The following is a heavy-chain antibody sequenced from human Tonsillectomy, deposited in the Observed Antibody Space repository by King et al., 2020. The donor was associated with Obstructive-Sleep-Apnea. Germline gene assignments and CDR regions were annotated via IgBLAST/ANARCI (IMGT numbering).Heavy chain of an antibody. CDR3: AGDSSGYYYDY. V-gene: IGHV4-39*07. J-gene: IGHJ4*02. D-gene: IGHD3-22*01. CDR2: IYYSGST. CDR1: GGSISTSTYY. Sequence: LQLQESGPGLVKPSETLSLTCNVSGGSISTSTYYWGWIRQPPGKGLEGIGSIYYSGSTYYNPTLKSRVTRSVDTSKNQFSLKVSSVTAADTAVYYVAGDSSGYYYDYWGQGTLVTVSS.